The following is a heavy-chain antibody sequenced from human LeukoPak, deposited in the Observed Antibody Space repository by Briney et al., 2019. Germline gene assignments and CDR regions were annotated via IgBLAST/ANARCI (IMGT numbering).Heavy chain of an antibody. CDR3: ARITYCSSTSCYTGDAFDI. CDR2: ISAYNGNT. J-gene: IGHJ3*02. D-gene: IGHD2-2*02. CDR1: GYTFTSYG. V-gene: IGHV1-18*01. Sequence: ASVKVSCKASGYTFTSYGISWVRQAPGQGLEWMGWISAYNGNTNYAQKLQGSVTMTTDTSTSTAYMELRSLRSDDTAVYYCARITYCSSTSCYTGDAFDIWGQGTMVTVSS.